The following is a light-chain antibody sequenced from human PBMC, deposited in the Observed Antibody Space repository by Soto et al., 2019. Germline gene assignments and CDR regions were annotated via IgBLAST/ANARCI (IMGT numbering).Light chain of an antibody. V-gene: IGKV1-5*01. CDR2: DAL. Sequence: DHQMTQSPSTLPASVGDTVTITCRASQSISSWLAWYQQKPGKAPKLLIYDALSLASGATSRFSGGRSGKEITLPMSRAPPDNFAADYCQQYNNYSAWTVGRGTKVEVK. CDR3: QQYNNYSAWT. CDR1: QSISSW. J-gene: IGKJ1*01.